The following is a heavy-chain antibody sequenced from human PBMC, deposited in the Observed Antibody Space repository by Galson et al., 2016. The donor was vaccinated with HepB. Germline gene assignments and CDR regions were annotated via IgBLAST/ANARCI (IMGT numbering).Heavy chain of an antibody. D-gene: IGHD3-3*02. CDR3: AKDPGSRRISNNIMDV. V-gene: IGHV3-21*01. CDR1: GFTFSSYG. J-gene: IGHJ6*02. Sequence: SLRLSCATSGFTFSSYGMNWVRQAPGKGLEWISFISSASDDIYYADSVMGRFTISRDNAKNSVSPQMNSLGAEDTGVYYCAKDPGSRRISNNIMDVWGQGTTVTVSS. CDR2: ISSASDDI.